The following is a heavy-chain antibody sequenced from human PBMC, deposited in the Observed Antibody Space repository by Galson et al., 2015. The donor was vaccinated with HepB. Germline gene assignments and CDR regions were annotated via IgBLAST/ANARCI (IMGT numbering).Heavy chain of an antibody. Sequence: SLRLSCAASGFTFSSYSMNWVRQAPGKGLEWVSSISSSSSYIYYADSVKGRFTISRDNAKNSLYLQMISLRAEDTAVYYCARDKMADIVATTGNWFDPWGQGTLVTVSS. CDR3: ARDKMADIVATTGNWFDP. J-gene: IGHJ5*02. D-gene: IGHD5-12*01. CDR1: GFTFSSYS. V-gene: IGHV3-21*01. CDR2: ISSSSSYI.